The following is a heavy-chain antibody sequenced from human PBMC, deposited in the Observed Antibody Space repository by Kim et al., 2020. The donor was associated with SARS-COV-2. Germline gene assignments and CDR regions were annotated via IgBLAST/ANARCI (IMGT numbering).Heavy chain of an antibody. D-gene: IGHD1-26*01. CDR2: ISGSGGST. Sequence: GGSLRLSCATSGFTFSSYAMNWVRQAPGKGLGWVSGISGSGGSTYYADSVKGRFTISRDNSKNTLHLHRNSLRAEDTAVYYCASGVGATGSFDFWGLGTLVTVSS. CDR3: ASGVGATGSFDF. V-gene: IGHV3-23*01. J-gene: IGHJ4*02. CDR1: GFTFSSYA.